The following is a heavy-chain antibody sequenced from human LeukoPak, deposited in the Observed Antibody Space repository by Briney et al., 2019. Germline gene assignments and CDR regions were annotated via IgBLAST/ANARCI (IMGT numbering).Heavy chain of an antibody. J-gene: IGHJ3*02. CDR2: IYYSGGP. CDR1: GGSISSYY. D-gene: IGHD1-26*01. V-gene: IGHV4-59*12. Sequence: SETLSLTCTVSGGSISSYYWSWIRQPPGKGLEWIGYIYYSGGPYYNPSFKSRVAISVDTSKNHFSLTLNAVTAADTAVYYCASYSGTYSAFEIWGQGTPVTVSS. CDR3: ASYSGTYSAFEI.